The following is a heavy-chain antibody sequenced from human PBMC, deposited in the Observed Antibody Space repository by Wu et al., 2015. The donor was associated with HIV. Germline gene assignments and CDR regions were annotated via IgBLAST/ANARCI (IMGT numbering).Heavy chain of an antibody. Sequence: QVQLVQSGAELKKPGASVKVSCKTSGYIFTDNYIHWVRQAPGQGLEWMGWINPNGGGSRSPQKFQGRVTMTSDTSVNTVYLELTRLKFDDTAIYYCTKDYGIVGSTLPEYFQHWAREPWSPSPQ. CDR1: GYIFTDNY. V-gene: IGHV1-2*02. CDR2: INPNGGGS. D-gene: IGHD1-26*01. CDR3: TKDYGIVGSTLPEYFQH. J-gene: IGHJ1*01.